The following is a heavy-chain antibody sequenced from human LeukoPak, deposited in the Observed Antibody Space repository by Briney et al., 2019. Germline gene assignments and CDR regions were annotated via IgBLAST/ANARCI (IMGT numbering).Heavy chain of an antibody. D-gene: IGHD3-10*01. CDR3: AKEDGGDYGMDV. V-gene: IGHV3-30*18. CDR2: IVYDGSSK. J-gene: IGHJ6*02. Sequence: GGSLRPSCAASGFTFSSYGMHWVRQAPGKGLEWVADIVYDGSSKYYADSVKGRFTISRDNSKNTLCLEMNSLRGEDTAVYYCAKEDGGDYGMDVWGQGTTVIVSS. CDR1: GFTFSSYG.